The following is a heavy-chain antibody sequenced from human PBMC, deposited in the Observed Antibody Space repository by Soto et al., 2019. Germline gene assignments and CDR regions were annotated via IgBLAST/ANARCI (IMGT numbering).Heavy chain of an antibody. V-gene: IGHV5-10-1*01. D-gene: IGHD3-22*01. J-gene: IGHJ4*02. CDR1: GYSFTSYW. Sequence: PGESLKISCKGSGYSFTSYWISWVRQMPGKGLEWMGRIDPSDSYTNYSPSFQGHVTISADKSISTAYLQWSSLKASDTAMYYCAGATYYYDSSGYYPPAYWGQGTLVTVSS. CDR2: IDPSDSYT. CDR3: AGATYYYDSSGYYPPAY.